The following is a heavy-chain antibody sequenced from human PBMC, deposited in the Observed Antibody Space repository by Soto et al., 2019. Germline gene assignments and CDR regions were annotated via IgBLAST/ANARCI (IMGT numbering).Heavy chain of an antibody. V-gene: IGHV1-2*04. J-gene: IGHJ3*02. CDR1: GGTFSSYA. CDR2: INPNSGGT. D-gene: IGHD3-16*01. CDR3: ARAGLGVLDAFDI. Sequence: QVQLVQSGAEVKKPGSSVKVSCKASGGTFSSYAISWVRQAPGQGLEWMGGINPNSGGTNYAQKFQGWVTMTRDTSISTAYMELSRLRSDDTAVYYCARAGLGVLDAFDIWGQGTMVTVSS.